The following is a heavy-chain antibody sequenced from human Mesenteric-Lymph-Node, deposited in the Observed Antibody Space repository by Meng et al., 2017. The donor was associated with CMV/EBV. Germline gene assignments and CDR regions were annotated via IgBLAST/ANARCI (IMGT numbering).Heavy chain of an antibody. CDR1: GGSFSGYY. CDR3: ARRAWGNSGWYFDY. V-gene: IGHV4-34*01. Sequence: GSLRLSCAVYGGSFSGYYWSWIRQAPGKGLEWIGEISDTGNTNYNPSLKSRVIISVDTSKNQFSLKLRSVTAADMAVYRCARRAWGNSGWYFDYWGQGTLVTVSS. D-gene: IGHD4-23*01. CDR2: ISDTGNT. J-gene: IGHJ4*02.